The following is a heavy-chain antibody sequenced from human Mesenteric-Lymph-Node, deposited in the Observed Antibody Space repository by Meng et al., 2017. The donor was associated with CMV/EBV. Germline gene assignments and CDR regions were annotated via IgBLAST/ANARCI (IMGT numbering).Heavy chain of an antibody. Sequence: GGSLRLSCAASGFTFSTYDMHWVRQAPGKGLEWVTFIRYDGSNKYYADSVKGRFTISRDNSKNTLYLQMNSLRAEDTAVYYCAKDLGGGIVVKPGATGYYYGVDVWGQGTTVTVSS. V-gene: IGHV3-30*02. CDR1: GFTFSTYD. D-gene: IGHD2-2*01. CDR3: AKDLGGGIVVKPGATGYYYGVDV. J-gene: IGHJ6*02. CDR2: IRYDGSNK.